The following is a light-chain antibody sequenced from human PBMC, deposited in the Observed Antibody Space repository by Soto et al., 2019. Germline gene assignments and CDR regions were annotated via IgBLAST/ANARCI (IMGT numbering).Light chain of an antibody. CDR3: SSHTSGSTRV. Sequence: QSALTQPASVSGSPGQSIAISCTGTSSDVGGYDYVSWYQQHPDKAPKLMIYEVTKRPSGVSNRFSGSKSDNTASLTISGLQPEDEADYYCSSHTSGSTRVFGSGTKLTVL. CDR1: SSDVGGYDY. CDR2: EVT. V-gene: IGLV2-14*01. J-gene: IGLJ1*01.